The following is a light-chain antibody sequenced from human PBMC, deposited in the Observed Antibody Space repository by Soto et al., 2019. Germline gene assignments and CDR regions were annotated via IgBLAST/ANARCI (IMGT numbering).Light chain of an antibody. CDR2: WAS. Sequence: DIVMTQSPDSLAVSLGERATFNCKSSQSILDRSKNKYYLAWYQQKSGQPPKLLIYWASRREPGVPDRFTGSGSGTDFTLTISSLQAEDVAVYYCQQYFTSPWTFGQGTKVEI. CDR1: QSILDRSKNKYY. J-gene: IGKJ1*01. V-gene: IGKV4-1*01. CDR3: QQYFTSPWT.